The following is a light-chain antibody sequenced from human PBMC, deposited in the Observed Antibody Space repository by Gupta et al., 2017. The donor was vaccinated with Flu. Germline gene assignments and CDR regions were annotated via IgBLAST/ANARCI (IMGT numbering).Light chain of an antibody. CDR1: RSIGTY. CDR2: EAS. CDR3: QQRYNWPPVT. Sequence: EIVLTQSPATLSLSPGERATLPCRASRSIGTYLDWYQQKPGQAPRLLISEASNRATGIPARFISSGSGTNFSLPISSLEPGDSAIYYCQQRYNWPPVTFGGGTKVEI. J-gene: IGKJ4*01. V-gene: IGKV3-11*01.